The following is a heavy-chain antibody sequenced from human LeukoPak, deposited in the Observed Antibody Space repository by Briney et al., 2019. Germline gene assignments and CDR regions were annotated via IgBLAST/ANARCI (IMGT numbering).Heavy chain of an antibody. CDR3: ARGFRFPDV. J-gene: IGHJ6*03. V-gene: IGHV3-11*04. CDR1: AFTFSDYY. D-gene: IGHD2-21*01. Sequence: GGSLSRYSAGSAFTFSDYYMSWIRQAPGKGLEWVSVRGRFTISRDNAKNALYLQMNSLRAEDTAVYYCARGFRFPDVWGKGTTVTVSS.